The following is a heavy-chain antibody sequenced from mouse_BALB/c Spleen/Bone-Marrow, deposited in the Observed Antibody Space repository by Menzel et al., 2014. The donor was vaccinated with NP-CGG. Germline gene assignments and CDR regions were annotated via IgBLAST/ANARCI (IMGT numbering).Heavy chain of an antibody. V-gene: IGHV1-18*01. CDR3: ARCRVYYYAN. Sequence: VQLQQSGPELVKPGASVKISCKTSGYTFTEYTMHWVKQSHGKSLERIGGINPNNGGTSYNQKFKGKATLTVDKSSSTAYMDLRSLTSEDSAVYYCARCRVYYYANWGQGTTLTVSS. J-gene: IGHJ2*01. CDR1: GYTFTEYT. D-gene: IGHD1-1*01. CDR2: INPNNGGT.